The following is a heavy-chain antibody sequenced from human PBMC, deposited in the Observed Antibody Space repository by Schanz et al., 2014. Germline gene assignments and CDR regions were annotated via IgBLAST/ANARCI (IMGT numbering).Heavy chain of an antibody. CDR1: GFTFISYD. J-gene: IGHJ4*02. D-gene: IGHD1-26*01. V-gene: IGHV3-33*01. CDR3: AREDCSATSGYFRY. CDR2: IRYDGRNK. Sequence: QAQLVESGGGVVQPGRSLRLSCVASGFTFISYDIHWVRQAPGKGLEWVAVIRYDGRNKNFVESVKGRFTISRDNSNNTVYLQMNTLRAEATAVYYCAREDCSATSGYFRYWGQGTLVTVSS.